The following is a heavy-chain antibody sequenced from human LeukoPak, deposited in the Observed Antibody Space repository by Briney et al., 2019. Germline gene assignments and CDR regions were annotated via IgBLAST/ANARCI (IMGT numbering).Heavy chain of an antibody. J-gene: IGHJ6*02. Sequence: GGSLRLSCAASGFTFSSYSMNWVRQAPGKGLEWVSSISRSSSYIYYADSVKGRFTISRDNAKNSLYLQMNSLRAEDTAVYYCARGTGIAVAGSMDVWGQGTTVTVSS. CDR3: ARGTGIAVAGSMDV. CDR1: GFTFSSYS. CDR2: ISRSSSYI. D-gene: IGHD6-19*01. V-gene: IGHV3-21*01.